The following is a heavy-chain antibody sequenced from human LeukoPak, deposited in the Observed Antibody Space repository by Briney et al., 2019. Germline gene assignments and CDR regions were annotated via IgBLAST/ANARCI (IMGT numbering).Heavy chain of an antibody. CDR2: IYYSGST. V-gene: IGHV4-39*07. J-gene: IGHJ6*03. CDR3: ARERAVVRSIAVAEKYYYYYMDV. CDR1: GGSISSSSYY. D-gene: IGHD6-19*01. Sequence: PSETLSLTCAVSGGSISSSSYYWGWIRQPPGKGLEWIGSIYYSGSTYYNPSLKSRVTISVDTSKNQFSLKLSSVTAADTAVYYCARERAVVRSIAVAEKYYYYYMDVWGKGTTVTVSS.